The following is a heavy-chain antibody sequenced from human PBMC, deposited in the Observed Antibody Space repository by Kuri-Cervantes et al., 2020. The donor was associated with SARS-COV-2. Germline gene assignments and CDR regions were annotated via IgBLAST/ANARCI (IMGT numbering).Heavy chain of an antibody. CDR1: GYTLTELS. Sequence: ASVKVSCKVSGYTLTELSMHWVRQAPGKGLEWMGGFDPEDGETIYAQKFQGRVTMTEDTSTDTAYMELSSLRSDDTAVYYCASRRGYSYGIAVGDAFDIWGQGTMVTVSS. D-gene: IGHD5-18*01. V-gene: IGHV1-24*01. CDR3: ASRRGYSYGIAVGDAFDI. J-gene: IGHJ3*02. CDR2: FDPEDGET.